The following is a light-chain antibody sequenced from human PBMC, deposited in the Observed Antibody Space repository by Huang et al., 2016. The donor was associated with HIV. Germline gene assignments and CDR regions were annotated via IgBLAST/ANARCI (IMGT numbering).Light chain of an antibody. Sequence: DIQMTQSPSTLSASVGDRVTITCRASQSISDYLAWYQQKPGGAPNLLIYKASSLEGVVPPRFSGSGSGTEFTLTISSLQADDVATYYCQQYNNYPWTFGQGTLVEIK. CDR1: QSISDY. CDR3: QQYNNYPWT. J-gene: IGKJ1*01. CDR2: KAS. V-gene: IGKV1-5*03.